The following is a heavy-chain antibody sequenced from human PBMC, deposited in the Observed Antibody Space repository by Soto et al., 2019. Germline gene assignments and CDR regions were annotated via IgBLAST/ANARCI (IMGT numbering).Heavy chain of an antibody. J-gene: IGHJ6*02. CDR2: MNPNSGNT. V-gene: IGHV1-8*01. CDR3: ARVRWNHDYYYCGMDV. CDR1: GYTFTSYD. D-gene: IGHD1-1*01. Sequence: QVQLVQSGAEVKKPGASVKVSCKASGYTFTSYDINWVRQATGQGLEWMGWMNPNSGNTGYAQKFQGRVTMTRNTSISTAYMELSSLRSEDTAVYYCARVRWNHDYYYCGMDVWGQGTTVTVSS.